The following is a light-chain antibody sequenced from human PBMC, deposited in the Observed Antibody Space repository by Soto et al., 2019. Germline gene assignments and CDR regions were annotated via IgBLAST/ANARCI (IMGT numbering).Light chain of an antibody. CDR3: QQANSFPYT. CDR2: AAS. V-gene: IGKV1-12*01. J-gene: IGKJ2*01. Sequence: DIQMTQSPSSVSASVGDRVSITCRASQDISTWLAWYQEKPGKAPELLIFAASSLQTGVPSRFSGSGSGTTFTLTISSLQPEDFAIYFCQQANSFPYTFCQGTKVEI. CDR1: QDISTW.